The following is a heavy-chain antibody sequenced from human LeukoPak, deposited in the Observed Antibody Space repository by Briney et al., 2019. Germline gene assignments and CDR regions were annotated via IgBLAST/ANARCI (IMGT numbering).Heavy chain of an antibody. Sequence: GASVKVSCKASGYTFTYRYLHWVRQAPGQGLEWMGRINPNSGGTSYAQKFQGRVTMTRDTSISTAYVDLSRLRSDDTAVYYCARVEAAAGTFWGQGTLVTVSS. J-gene: IGHJ4*02. CDR2: INPNSGGT. V-gene: IGHV1-2*06. D-gene: IGHD6-13*01. CDR1: GYTFTYRY. CDR3: ARVEAAAGTF.